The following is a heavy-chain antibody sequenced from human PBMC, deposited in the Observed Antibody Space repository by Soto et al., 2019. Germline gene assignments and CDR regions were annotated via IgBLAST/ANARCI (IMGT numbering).Heavy chain of an antibody. V-gene: IGHV3-30*18. Sequence: QVQLVESGGGVVQPGRSLRLSCAASGFTFSSYGMHWVRQAPGKGLEWVAVISYDGSNKYYADSVKGRFTISRVNSKNTLYLQMNSLRAEDTAVYYCAKDQIAAAGTLHSDYWGQGPLVSVSS. CDR2: ISYDGSNK. CDR3: AKDQIAAAGTLHSDY. D-gene: IGHD6-13*01. J-gene: IGHJ4*02. CDR1: GFTFSSYG.